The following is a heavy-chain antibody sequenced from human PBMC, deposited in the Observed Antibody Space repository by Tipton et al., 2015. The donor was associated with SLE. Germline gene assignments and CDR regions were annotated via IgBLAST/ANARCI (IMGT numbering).Heavy chain of an antibody. V-gene: IGHV3-49*04. CDR2: IRSKAYRGAT. CDR1: GFTFGDYA. D-gene: IGHD1-26*01. J-gene: IGHJ4*02. CDR3: ARRATTNSYDY. Sequence: SLRLSCTTSGFTFGDYALSWVRQAPGKGLEWVGFIRSKAYRGATDYAASVKGRFTISRDDSKNMLYLQMGSLRDEDMGVYYCARRATTNSYDYWSRGTLVTVSS.